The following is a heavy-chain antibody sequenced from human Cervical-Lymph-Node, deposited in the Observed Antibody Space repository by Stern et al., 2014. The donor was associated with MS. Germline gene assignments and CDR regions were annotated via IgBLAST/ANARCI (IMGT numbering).Heavy chain of an antibody. CDR3: ARVNRVVVATHYYYGMDV. CDR2: VNHNGAA. J-gene: IGHJ6*02. V-gene: IGHV4-59*01. Sequence: QLQLQESGPGLVKPSEALSLTCSVSRGSISSYFWTWIRQPPGKGLEWIGYVNHNGAADYTSSLRGRATISVATSRTRLSLKLTSVTVADTAVYYCARVNRVVVATHYYYGMDVWGQGTTVTVSS. D-gene: IGHD2-21*01. CDR1: RGSISSYF.